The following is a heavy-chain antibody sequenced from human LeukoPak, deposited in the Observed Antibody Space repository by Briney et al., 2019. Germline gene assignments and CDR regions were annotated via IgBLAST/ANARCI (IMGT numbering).Heavy chain of an antibody. CDR1: GGSISSYY. CDR3: ARANMVRGVIIKPLDY. D-gene: IGHD3-10*01. V-gene: IGHV4-4*07. CDR2: IYTSGST. J-gene: IGHJ4*02. Sequence: NASETLSLTCTVSGGSISSYYWSWIRQPAGKGLEWIGRIYTSGSTNYNPSLKSRVTMSVDTSKNQFSLKLSSVTAADTAVYYCARANMVRGVIIKPLDYWGQGTLVTVSS.